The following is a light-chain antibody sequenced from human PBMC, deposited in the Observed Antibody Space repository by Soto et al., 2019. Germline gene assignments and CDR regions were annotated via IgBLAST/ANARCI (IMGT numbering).Light chain of an antibody. CDR3: QQDGESPPWT. V-gene: IGKV3-20*01. J-gene: IGKJ1*01. CDR2: GAS. CDR1: QSVSRSY. Sequence: EIVLTQSPGTLSLSPGERATLSCRASQSVSRSYLAWYQKKPVQAPRLLIYGASIRATGIPDRFSGSGSGTDFSPTINNLEPEDVAVYDYQQDGESPPWTFGQGTKVEIK.